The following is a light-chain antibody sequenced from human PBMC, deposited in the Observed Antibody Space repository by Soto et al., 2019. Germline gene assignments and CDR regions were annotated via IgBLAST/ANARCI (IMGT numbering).Light chain of an antibody. Sequence: IQMNQCTSTVSASVGDTGTVRCRASQSVSGWLAWYQQKPGEAPKLLIYDASALENGVPSRFSGSASGTEFTLTIGSLQPDDFATYYCQQSNSFPWTFGQGTKVDIK. CDR3: QQSNSFPWT. CDR2: DAS. V-gene: IGKV1-5*01. CDR1: QSVSGW. J-gene: IGKJ1*01.